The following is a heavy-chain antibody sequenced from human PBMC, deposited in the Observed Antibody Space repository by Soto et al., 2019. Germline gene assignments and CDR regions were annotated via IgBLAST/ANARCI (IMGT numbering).Heavy chain of an antibody. J-gene: IGHJ4*02. CDR2: ISSNGGST. V-gene: IGHV3-64*01. D-gene: IGHD6-13*01. CDR3: ARGDRIAAADLFDY. Sequence: GGSLRLSCAASGFTFSSYAMHWVRQAPGKGLEYVSAISSNGGSTYYANSVKGRFTISRDNSKNTLYLQMNSLRAEDTAVYYCARGDRIAAADLFDYWGQGTLVTVSS. CDR1: GFTFSSYA.